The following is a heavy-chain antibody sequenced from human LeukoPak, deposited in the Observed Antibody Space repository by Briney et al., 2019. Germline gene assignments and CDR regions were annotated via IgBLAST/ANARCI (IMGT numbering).Heavy chain of an antibody. D-gene: IGHD1-7*01. V-gene: IGHV1-69*02. CDR3: ARARTGTTNYYYYYMDV. J-gene: IGHJ6*03. CDR2: IIPILGIA. Sequence: SVKVSCKASGGTFSSYTISWVRQAPGQWLEWMGRIIPILGIANYAQKFQGRVTITADKSTSTAYMELSSLRSEDTAVYYCARARTGTTNYYYYYMDVWGKGTTVTVSS. CDR1: GGTFSSYT.